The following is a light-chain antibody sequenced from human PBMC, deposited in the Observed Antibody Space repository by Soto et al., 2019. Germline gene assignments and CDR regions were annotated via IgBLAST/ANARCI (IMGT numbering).Light chain of an antibody. CDR1: QSISRS. CDR3: QQYQFYFLT. V-gene: IGKV1-5*01. J-gene: IGKJ3*01. CDR2: DAS. Sequence: DIQMTQSPSTLSASVGDRVTITCRASQSISRSLAWYQQKSGKAPKLLIYDASSFESWVPSRFSGRGFGTEFTLTISCLQPDDFATGECQQYQFYFLTFVPGTPVDMK.